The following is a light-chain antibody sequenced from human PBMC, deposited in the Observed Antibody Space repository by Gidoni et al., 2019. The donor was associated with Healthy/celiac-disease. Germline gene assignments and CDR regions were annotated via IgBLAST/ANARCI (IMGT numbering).Light chain of an antibody. CDR3: MRGIHSWT. Sequence: QSPQLLIYEVSSRFSGVPDRFSGSGSGTEFTLKISRVEAEDVGVYYCMRGIHSWTFGQGTKVEIK. CDR2: EVS. V-gene: IGKV2-29*02. J-gene: IGKJ1*01.